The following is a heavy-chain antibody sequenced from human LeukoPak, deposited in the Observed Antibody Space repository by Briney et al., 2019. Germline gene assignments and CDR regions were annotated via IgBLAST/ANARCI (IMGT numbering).Heavy chain of an antibody. Sequence: GGSLRLSCAASGFDFSSNWMHWVRHAPGQGLVWVSRIKGDGISTNYADSVKGRFTISRDIAKNTLYLQMNSLRAEDTGVYYCAKEAGSSSGGWFDPWGQGTLVTVSS. CDR1: GFDFSSNW. J-gene: IGHJ5*02. CDR3: AKEAGSSSGGWFDP. CDR2: IKGDGIST. V-gene: IGHV3-74*01. D-gene: IGHD6-13*01.